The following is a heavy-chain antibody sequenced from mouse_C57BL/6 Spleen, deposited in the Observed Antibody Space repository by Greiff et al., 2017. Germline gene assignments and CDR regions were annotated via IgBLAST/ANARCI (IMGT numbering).Heavy chain of an antibody. Sequence: QVHVKQSGPELVKPGASVKISCKASGYAFSSSWMNWVKQRPGKGLEWIGRIYPGDGDTNYNGKFKGKATLTADKSSSTAYMQLSSLTSEDSAVYFCASSYYYGSSFWYFDVWGTGTTVTVSS. J-gene: IGHJ1*03. CDR2: IYPGDGDT. D-gene: IGHD1-1*01. CDR1: GYAFSSSW. V-gene: IGHV1-82*01. CDR3: ASSYYYGSSFWYFDV.